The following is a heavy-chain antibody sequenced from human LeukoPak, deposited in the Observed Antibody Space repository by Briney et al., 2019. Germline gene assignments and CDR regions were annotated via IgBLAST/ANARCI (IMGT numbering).Heavy chain of an antibody. D-gene: IGHD3-10*01. Sequence: PGGSLRLSCAASGFTFSTYWMTWVRQAPGKGLEWVADIKQDGSEKYYVDSVKGRFTISRQNAKKSLSLQMNSLRAEDTAVYYCARVSSKATVRGLITKKNYYYYYMDVWGKGTTVTISS. CDR3: ARVSSKATVRGLITKKNYYYYYMDV. V-gene: IGHV3-7*01. CDR1: GFTFSTYW. J-gene: IGHJ6*03. CDR2: IKQDGSEK.